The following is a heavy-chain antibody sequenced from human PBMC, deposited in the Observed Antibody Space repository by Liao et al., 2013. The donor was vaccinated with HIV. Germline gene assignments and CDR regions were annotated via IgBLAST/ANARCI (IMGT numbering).Heavy chain of an antibody. CDR3: ARGPGSIFGVDIYYYYMDV. Sequence: QVQLQESGPGLVKPSEILSLTCTVFGGSMSNYFWSWVRQPPGKGLEWIGYVSHSGSTKYNPSVLSRVTISIDTAKNQFSLRLRSVTAADTAVYFCARGPGSIFGVDIYYYYMDVWGKGTTVTVSS. D-gene: IGHD3-3*01. CDR1: GGSMSNYF. V-gene: IGHV4-59*01. J-gene: IGHJ6*03. CDR2: VSHSGST.